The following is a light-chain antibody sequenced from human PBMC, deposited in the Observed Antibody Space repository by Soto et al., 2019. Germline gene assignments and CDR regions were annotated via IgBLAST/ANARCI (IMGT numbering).Light chain of an antibody. CDR3: QQYGSSPLT. CDR1: QSVSSY. CDR2: GAS. J-gene: IGKJ4*01. V-gene: IGKV3-20*01. Sequence: EIVLTQSPGTLSLSPGERATLSCRASQSVSSYLAWYQQKPGQAPRLLIYGASSRATGIPDRFSGSGSGTDFTLTISRLEPEDFAVYYCQQYGSSPLTFGQGTKVDIK.